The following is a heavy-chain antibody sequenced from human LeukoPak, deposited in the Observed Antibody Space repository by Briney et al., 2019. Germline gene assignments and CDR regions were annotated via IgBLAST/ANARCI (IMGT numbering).Heavy chain of an antibody. CDR2: IYHSGST. D-gene: IGHD5-24*01. V-gene: IGHV4-38-2*02. CDR3: ARALGRDGYNGGKGNFDY. CDR1: GYSVSSGYY. Sequence: SETLFLTCTVSGYSVSSGYYWGWIRQPPGKGLEWIGSIYHSGSTYYNPSLKSRVTISVDTSKNQFSLKLSSVTAADTAVYYCARALGRDGYNGGKGNFDYWGQGTLVTVSS. J-gene: IGHJ4*02.